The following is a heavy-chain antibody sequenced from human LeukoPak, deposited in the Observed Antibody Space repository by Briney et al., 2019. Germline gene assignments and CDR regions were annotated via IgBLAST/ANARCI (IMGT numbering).Heavy chain of an antibody. D-gene: IGHD4-17*01. V-gene: IGHV3-30*04. Sequence: GRSLRLSCAASGFTFSSYAMNWVRQAPGKGLEWVALISYDGSNKYYADSVKGRFTISRDNSKNTLYLQMSSLRAEDTAVYYCARDHDGNFDYWGQGTLVTVSS. CDR1: GFTFSSYA. CDR2: ISYDGSNK. J-gene: IGHJ4*02. CDR3: ARDHDGNFDY.